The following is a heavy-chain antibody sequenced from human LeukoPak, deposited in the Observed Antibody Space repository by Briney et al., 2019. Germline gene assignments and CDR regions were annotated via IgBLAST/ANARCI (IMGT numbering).Heavy chain of an antibody. V-gene: IGHV4-39*07. CDR2: IYYSGST. CDR3: ARDRMGAVMVPIDY. D-gene: IGHD5-18*01. J-gene: IGHJ4*02. Sequence: SETLSLTCIVSGGSISSSSYYWGWIRQPPGKGLEWIGSIYYSGSTYYNPSLKSRVTISVDTSKNQFSLKLRSVTAADTAVYYCARDRMGAVMVPIDYWGQGTLVTVSS. CDR1: GGSISSSSYY.